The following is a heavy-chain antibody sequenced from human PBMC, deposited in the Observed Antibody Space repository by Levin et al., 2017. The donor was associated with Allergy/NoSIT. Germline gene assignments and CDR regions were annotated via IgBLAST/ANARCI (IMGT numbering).Heavy chain of an antibody. D-gene: IGHD3-9*01. Sequence: PSETLSLTCTVSGGSISSSISYWGWIRQAPWKGLEWIGSIYNSGSTYYNPSLKSRVTTSVDTSKNQFSLKLSSVTAADTAVYYCARQCYDILTGYYNFDYWGQGTLVTVSS. CDR1: GGSISSSISY. V-gene: IGHV4-39*01. J-gene: IGHJ4*02. CDR3: ARQCYDILTGYYNFDY. CDR2: IYNSGST.